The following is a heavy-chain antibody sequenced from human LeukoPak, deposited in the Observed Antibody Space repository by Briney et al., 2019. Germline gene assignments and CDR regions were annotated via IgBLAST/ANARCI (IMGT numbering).Heavy chain of an antibody. Sequence: SETLSLTCTVSGGSISSYYWSWIRQPAGKGLEWIGRIYTSGSTNYNPSLKSRVTMSVDTSKNQFSLKLSSVTAADTAVYYCASTYYDFWSGYRFDYWGQGTLVTVPS. CDR3: ASTYYDFWSGYRFDY. V-gene: IGHV4-4*07. CDR1: GGSISSYY. CDR2: IYTSGST. D-gene: IGHD3-3*01. J-gene: IGHJ4*02.